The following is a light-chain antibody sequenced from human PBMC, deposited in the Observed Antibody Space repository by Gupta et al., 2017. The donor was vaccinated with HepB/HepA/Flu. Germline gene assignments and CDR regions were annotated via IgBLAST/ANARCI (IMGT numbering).Light chain of an antibody. CDR1: QSVSSSY. V-gene: IGKV3-20*01. CDR3: QQYGSPRT. CDR2: GAS. Sequence: EIVLTQSTGTLSLSPGERATLSCRASQSVSSSYLAWYQQKPGQAPRLLIYGASSRATGIPDRFSGSWSGTDFTLTISRLEPEDFAVYYCQQYGSPRTFGQGTKVEIK. J-gene: IGKJ1*01.